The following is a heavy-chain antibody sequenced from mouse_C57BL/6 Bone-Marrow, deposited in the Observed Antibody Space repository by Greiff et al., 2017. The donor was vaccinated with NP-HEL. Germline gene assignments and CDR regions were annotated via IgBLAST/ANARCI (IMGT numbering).Heavy chain of an antibody. D-gene: IGHD2-4*01. V-gene: IGHV5-12*01. CDR3: ARRSYDYDAFAY. CDR2: ISNGGGST. Sequence: EVQRVESGGGLVQPGGSLKLSCAASGFTFSDYYMYWVRQTPEKRLEWVAYISNGGGSTYYPDTVKGRFTISRDNAKNTLYLQMSRLKSEDTAMYYCARRSYDYDAFAYWGQGTLVTVSA. CDR1: GFTFSDYY. J-gene: IGHJ3*01.